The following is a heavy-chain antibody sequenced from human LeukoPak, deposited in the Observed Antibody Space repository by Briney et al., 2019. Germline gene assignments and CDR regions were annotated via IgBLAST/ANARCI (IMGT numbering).Heavy chain of an antibody. D-gene: IGHD3-3*01. J-gene: IGHJ4*02. CDR2: ISSSSSYI. V-gene: IGHV3-21*01. CDR3: ARDNDFWSGSYDY. Sequence: GGSLRLSCAASGFTFSSYWMSWVRQAPGKGLEWVSSISSSSSYIYYADSVKGRFTISRDNAKNSLYLQMNSLRAEDTAVYYCARDNDFWSGSYDYWGQGTLVTVSS. CDR1: GFTFSSYW.